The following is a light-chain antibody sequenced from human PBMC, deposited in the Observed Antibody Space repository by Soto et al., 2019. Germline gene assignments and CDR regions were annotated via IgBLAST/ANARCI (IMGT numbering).Light chain of an antibody. V-gene: IGKV3-15*01. CDR1: QSVSNY. CDR3: QQYNNWPPT. CDR2: GAS. J-gene: IGKJ4*01. Sequence: EIVLTQSPGTLSLSPWERATLSCRASQSVSNYLAWYQQRPGQAPRLLIYGASTRATGIPARFSGSASGTEFTLTISSLQSEDFAIYYCQQYNNWPPTFGGGTKVDIK.